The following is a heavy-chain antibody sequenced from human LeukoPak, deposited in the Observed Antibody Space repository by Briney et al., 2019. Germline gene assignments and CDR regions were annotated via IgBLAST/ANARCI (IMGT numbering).Heavy chain of an antibody. CDR2: ISAYNGKT. CDR3: ARAHLYCSGGSCYSRTFDY. V-gene: IGHV1-18*04. CDR1: GYTVTSYG. D-gene: IGHD2-15*01. Sequence: ASVKFSCTASGYTVTSYGISWVRQAPGQGLEWIGWISAYNGKTNYAQKLQGRVTMTTDTSTSTAYMELRSLRSDDTGVYYCARAHLYCSGGSCYSRTFDYWGQGTLVTVSS. J-gene: IGHJ4*02.